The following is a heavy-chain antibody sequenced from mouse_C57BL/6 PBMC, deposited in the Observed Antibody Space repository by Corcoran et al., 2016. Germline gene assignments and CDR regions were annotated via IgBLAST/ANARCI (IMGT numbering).Heavy chain of an antibody. CDR3: ARDYDYAMDY. V-gene: IGHV1-18*01. CDR2: INPNNGGT. D-gene: IGHD2-4*01. J-gene: IGHJ4*01. Sequence: EAHLQQSGPELVKPGASVKILCKASGYTFTDYNMDWVKQSHGKSLEWIGDINPNNGGTIYNQKFKGKATLTLDKSSSTAYMELRSLTSEDTAVYYCARDYDYAMDYWGQGTSVTVSS. CDR1: GYTFTDYN.